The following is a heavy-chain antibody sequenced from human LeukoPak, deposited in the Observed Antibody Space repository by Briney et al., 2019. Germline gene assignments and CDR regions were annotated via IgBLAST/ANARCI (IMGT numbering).Heavy chain of an antibody. J-gene: IGHJ4*02. D-gene: IGHD2-2*01. CDR1: GFTFSSYA. CDR3: AKVGLFRPAYYFDY. V-gene: IGHV3-23*01. CDR2: ISGSGGST. Sequence: GGSLRLSRAASGFTFSSYAMSWVRQAPGKGLEWVSAISGSGGSTYYADSVKGRFTISRDNSKNTLYLQMNSLRAEDTAVYYCAKVGLFRPAYYFDYWGQGTLVTVSS.